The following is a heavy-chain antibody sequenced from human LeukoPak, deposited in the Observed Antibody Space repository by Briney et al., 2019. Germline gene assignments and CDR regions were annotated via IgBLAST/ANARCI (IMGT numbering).Heavy chain of an antibody. Sequence: PSETLSLTCTVSGGSISSYYWSWIRQPAGKGLEWIGRIYTSGSTNYNPSLKSRVTISVDKSKNQFSLKLSSVTAADTAVYYCAREVGDIVDGVDYYYYYMDVWGKGTTVTVSS. J-gene: IGHJ6*03. V-gene: IGHV4-4*07. CDR3: AREVGDIVDGVDYYYYYMDV. D-gene: IGHD2-15*01. CDR2: IYTSGST. CDR1: GGSISSYY.